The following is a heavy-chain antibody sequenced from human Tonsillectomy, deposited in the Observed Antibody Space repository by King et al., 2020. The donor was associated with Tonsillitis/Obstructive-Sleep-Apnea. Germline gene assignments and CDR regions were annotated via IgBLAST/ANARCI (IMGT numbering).Heavy chain of an antibody. D-gene: IGHD3-10*01. CDR1: GFTLSSYD. Sequence: VQLVESGGGLVQPGGSLRLSCAASGFTLSSYDRHWVRQATGKGLEWVSAIDTAGDTFYPGSVKGRFTISRENAKNSLYLQMNSLRAGDTAVYYCARDGNYGSGYYYYYMDVWGKGTTVTVSS. V-gene: IGHV3-13*01. J-gene: IGHJ6*03. CDR2: IDTAGDT. CDR3: ARDGNYGSGYYYYYMDV.